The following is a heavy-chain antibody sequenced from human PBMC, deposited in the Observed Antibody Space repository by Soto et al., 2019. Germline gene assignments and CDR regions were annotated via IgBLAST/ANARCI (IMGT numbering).Heavy chain of an antibody. Sequence: QVQLVESGGGVGQPGRSLRLSCAASGFTFSSYAMHWVRQAPGKGLEWVAVLAYDGSNKYYADSVKGRFTISRDNSKNTLYLQMNSLRAEDTAVYYCARDSPSFDYWGQGTLVTVS. CDR1: GFTFSSYA. CDR3: ARDSPSFDY. CDR2: LAYDGSNK. J-gene: IGHJ4*02. V-gene: IGHV3-30-3*01.